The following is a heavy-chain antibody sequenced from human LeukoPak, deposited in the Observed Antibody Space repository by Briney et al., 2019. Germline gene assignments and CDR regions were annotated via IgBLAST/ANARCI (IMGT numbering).Heavy chain of an antibody. J-gene: IGHJ4*02. V-gene: IGHV4-39*01. D-gene: IGHD4-11*01. CDR1: GGSISSYY. Sequence: KPSETLSLTCTVSGGSISSYYWGWIRQPPGKGLEWIGSIYYSGSTYYNPSLKSRVTISVDTSKNQFSLKLSSVTAADTAVYYCARLSSNYVSNFDYWGQGTLVTVSS. CDR2: IYYSGST. CDR3: ARLSSNYVSNFDY.